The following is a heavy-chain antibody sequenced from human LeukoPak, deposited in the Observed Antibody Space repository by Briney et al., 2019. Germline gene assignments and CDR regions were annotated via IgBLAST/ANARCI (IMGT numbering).Heavy chain of an antibody. J-gene: IGHJ4*02. Sequence: SETLSLTCAVYGGSFSGYYWSWIRQPPGKGLEWIGEINHSGSTNYNPSLKSRVTISVDTSKNQFSLKLSSVTAADTAVYYCVRASVGCSSTSCYSTQFDYWGQGTLVTVSS. V-gene: IGHV4-34*01. D-gene: IGHD2-2*01. CDR3: VRASVGCSSTSCYSTQFDY. CDR2: INHSGST. CDR1: GGSFSGYY.